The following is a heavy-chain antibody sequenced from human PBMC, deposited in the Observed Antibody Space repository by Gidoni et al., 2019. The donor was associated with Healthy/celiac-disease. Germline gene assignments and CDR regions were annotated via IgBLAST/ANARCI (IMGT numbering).Heavy chain of an antibody. Sequence: QVQLQESGPGLVKPSETLSLTCTVSGGSISSYYWSWIRQPPGKGLEWIGYIYYSGSTNYKPSLKSRVTISVDTSKNQFSLKLSSVTAADTAVYYCARDNRWVRGGYDEYNWFDPWGQGTLVTVSS. J-gene: IGHJ5*02. CDR1: GGSISSYY. CDR3: ARDNRWVRGGYDEYNWFDP. CDR2: IYYSGST. V-gene: IGHV4-59*01. D-gene: IGHD3-10*01.